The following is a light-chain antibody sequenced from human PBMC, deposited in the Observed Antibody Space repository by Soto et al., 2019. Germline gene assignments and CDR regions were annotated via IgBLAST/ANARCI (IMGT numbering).Light chain of an antibody. CDR3: QQYGSSPPTWT. CDR1: QSVSSSY. V-gene: IGKV3-20*01. J-gene: IGKJ1*01. Sequence: EIVLTQSPGTLSLSPGERATLSCRASQSVSSSYLAWYQQKTGQATRLLIYGASSRATGIPDKFSGSGSGTDFTLTISRLEPEDFAVYYCQQYGSSPPTWTFGQGTKVDIK. CDR2: GAS.